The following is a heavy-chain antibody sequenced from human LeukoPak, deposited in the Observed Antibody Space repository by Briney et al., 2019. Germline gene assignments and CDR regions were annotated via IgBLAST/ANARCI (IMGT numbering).Heavy chain of an antibody. CDR3: AKDVYDSRGYYYHGMDV. CDR1: GGSFSGYY. J-gene: IGHJ6*02. Sequence: SEPLSLTCAVYGGSFSGYYWSGIRQPPGRGGEGIGEINHSASTNYNPSLKSRVTISVDTSKNQLSLRLTSVPAADTAVYYCAKDVYDSRGYYYHGMDVWRQGTTVTVSS. D-gene: IGHD3-22*01. CDR2: INHSAST. V-gene: IGHV4-34*01.